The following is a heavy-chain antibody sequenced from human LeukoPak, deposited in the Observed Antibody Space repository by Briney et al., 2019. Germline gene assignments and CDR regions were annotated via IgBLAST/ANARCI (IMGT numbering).Heavy chain of an antibody. V-gene: IGHV3-15*01. CDR1: GFTFSDAW. CDR2: IKSRSDGGTI. Sequence: GGSLRLSCVGSGFTFSDAWMSWVRQAPGKGLEWVGRIKSRSDGGTIDYAAPVKGRFTTSRDDSRNTLYLQMNSLKTEDTAVYYCTTRRQDGWWGQGTLVTVS. CDR3: TTRRQDGW. J-gene: IGHJ4*02. D-gene: IGHD2-15*01.